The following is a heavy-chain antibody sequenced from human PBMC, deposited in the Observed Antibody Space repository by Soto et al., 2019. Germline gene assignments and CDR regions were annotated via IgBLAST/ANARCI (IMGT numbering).Heavy chain of an antibody. CDR3: ARVLRYFDWDYAFDI. D-gene: IGHD3-9*01. V-gene: IGHV3-33*01. CDR2: IWNDGSTK. CDR1: GFTFSTYG. J-gene: IGHJ3*02. Sequence: QVQLVESGGGVAQPGRSLRLSCAASGFTFSTYGMHWVRQAPGKGLEWVAVIWNDGSTKYYADSVKGRFTISRDDSKNTLYLQMNSLRAEDTAVYYCARVLRYFDWDYAFDIWGQGTMVTVSS.